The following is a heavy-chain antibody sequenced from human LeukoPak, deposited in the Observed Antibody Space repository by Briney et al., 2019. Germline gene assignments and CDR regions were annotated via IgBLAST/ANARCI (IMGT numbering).Heavy chain of an antibody. J-gene: IGHJ4*02. CDR1: GYTFTGYY. CDR2: INPNIGGT. CDR3: ARDGLRTTAGDY. D-gene: IGHD4-17*01. Sequence: ASVKVSCKAPGYTFTGYYIHWVRQAPGRGLEWMGSINPNIGGTDYAQKFQGRVTMTRDSSISTAYMELSRLRPDDTAVYYCARDGLRTTAGDYWGQGTLVTVSS. V-gene: IGHV1-2*02.